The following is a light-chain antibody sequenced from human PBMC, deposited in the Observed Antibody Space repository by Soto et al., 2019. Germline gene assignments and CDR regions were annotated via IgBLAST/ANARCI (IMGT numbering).Light chain of an antibody. J-gene: IGLJ2*01. Sequence: QSALTQPPSASGTPGQRVTISCSGSSSNIESNFVYWYQQFPGTAPRLLIYRNNQRPSGVPDRFSGSKSGTSASLAINALRSGDGAVYYCKVWDAGLGGGLLGGGTK. CDR2: RNN. CDR3: KVWDAGLGGGL. V-gene: IGLV1-47*01. CDR1: SSNIESNF.